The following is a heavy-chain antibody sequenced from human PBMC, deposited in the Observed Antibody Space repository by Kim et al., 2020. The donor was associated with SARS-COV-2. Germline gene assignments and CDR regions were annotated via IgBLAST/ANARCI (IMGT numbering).Heavy chain of an antibody. J-gene: IGHJ4*02. CDR1: GFTFDDYG. CDR3: ARHWGPKIIQRSGYCSSTSCSRIDY. CDR2: INWNGGST. Sequence: GGSLRLSCAASGFTFDDYGMSWVRQAPGKGLEWVSGINWNGGSTGYADSVKGRFTISRDNAKNSLYLQMNSLRAEDTALYYCARHWGPKIIQRSGYCSSTSCSRIDYWGQGTLVTVSS. D-gene: IGHD2-2*01. V-gene: IGHV3-20*04.